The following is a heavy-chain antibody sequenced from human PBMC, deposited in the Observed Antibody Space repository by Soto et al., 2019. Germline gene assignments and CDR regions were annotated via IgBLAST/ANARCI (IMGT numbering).Heavy chain of an antibody. Sequence: GGSLRLSCAASGFTFDDYAMHWVRQAPGKGLEWVSGISWNSGSIGYADSVKGRFTISRDNAKNSLYLQMNSLRAEDTALYYCAKDSTEIVAIDYWGQGTLVTVSS. V-gene: IGHV3-9*01. CDR2: ISWNSGSI. D-gene: IGHD5-12*01. CDR1: GFTFDDYA. CDR3: AKDSTEIVAIDY. J-gene: IGHJ4*02.